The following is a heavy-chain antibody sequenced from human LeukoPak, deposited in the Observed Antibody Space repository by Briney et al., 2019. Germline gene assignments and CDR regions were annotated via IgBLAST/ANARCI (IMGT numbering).Heavy chain of an antibody. J-gene: IGHJ4*02. D-gene: IGHD3-9*01. CDR1: GGTFSSYA. CDR2: IIPIFGTA. V-gene: IGHV1-69*13. CDR3: AGIPYDILTGYYKRAFDY. Sequence: VAPVKVSCKASGGTFSSYAISWVRQAPGQGLEWMGGIIPIFGTANYAQKFQGRVTITADESTSTAYMELSSLRSEDTAVYYCAGIPYDILTGYYKRAFDYWGQGTLVTVSS.